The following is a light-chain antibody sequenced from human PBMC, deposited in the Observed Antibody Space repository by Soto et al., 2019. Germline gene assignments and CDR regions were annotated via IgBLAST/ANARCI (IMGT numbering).Light chain of an antibody. Sequence: QSALTQPASVSGSPGQSITISCTGTSSDIGGYNYVSWYQQLPGKVPKLIIYDVSNRPSGVSDRFSGSKSGNAASLTISGLQAEDEADDYCSSYTTTSTLYVFGTGTQLTVL. V-gene: IGLV2-14*03. J-gene: IGLJ1*01. CDR1: SSDIGGYNY. CDR3: SSYTTTSTLYV. CDR2: DVS.